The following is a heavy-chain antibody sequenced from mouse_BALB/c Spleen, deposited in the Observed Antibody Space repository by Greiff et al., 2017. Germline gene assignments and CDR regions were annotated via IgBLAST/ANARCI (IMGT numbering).Heavy chain of an antibody. Sequence: EVQLVESGGGLVQPGGSRKLSCAASGFTFSSFGMHWVRQAPEKGLEWVAYISSGSSTIYYADTVKGRFTISRDNPKNTLFLQMTSLRSEDTAMYYCARDGTGIAMDYWGQGTSVTVSS. CDR1: GFTFSSFG. CDR2: ISSGSSTI. J-gene: IGHJ4*01. D-gene: IGHD4-1*01. CDR3: ARDGTGIAMDY. V-gene: IGHV5-17*02.